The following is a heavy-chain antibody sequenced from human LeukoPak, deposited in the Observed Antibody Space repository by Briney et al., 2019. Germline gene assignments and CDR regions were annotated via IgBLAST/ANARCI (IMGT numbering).Heavy chain of an antibody. Sequence: SQTLSLTCAISGDSVSSNSVAWNWIRQSPSRGLEWLGRTYYRSKWYDDYALSVKGRISINADTSKNQFSLQLNSVTPEDTAVYYCAGEGYSSGWYYIDYWGQGTLVTVSS. CDR1: GDSVSSNSVA. V-gene: IGHV6-1*01. CDR2: TYYRSKWYD. J-gene: IGHJ4*02. D-gene: IGHD6-19*01. CDR3: AGEGYSSGWYYIDY.